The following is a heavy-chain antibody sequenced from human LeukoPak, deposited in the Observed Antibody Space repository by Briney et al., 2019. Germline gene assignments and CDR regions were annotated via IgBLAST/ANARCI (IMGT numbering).Heavy chain of an antibody. D-gene: IGHD1-26*01. CDR2: IKQDGSEK. CDR1: GFTFSSYW. Sequence: GGSLRLSCAASGFTFSSYWTSWVRQAPGKGLEWVANIKQDGSEKYYVDSVKGRFTISRDNAKNSLYLQMNSLRAEDTAVYYCAREGGEWELLTYFDYWGQGTLVTVSS. CDR3: AREGGEWELLTYFDY. J-gene: IGHJ4*02. V-gene: IGHV3-7*01.